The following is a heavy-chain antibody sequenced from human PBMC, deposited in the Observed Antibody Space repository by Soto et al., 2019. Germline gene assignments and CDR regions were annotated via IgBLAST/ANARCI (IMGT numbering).Heavy chain of an antibody. J-gene: IGHJ4*02. D-gene: IGHD4-4*01. CDR3: ARGSGAPTITPFDY. CDR1: GGSISSTNW. V-gene: IGHV4-4*02. CDR2: IYHSGST. Sequence: PSETLSLTCAVSGGSISSTNWWSWVRQPPGKGLEWIGEIYHSGSTNYNPSLKSRVTISVDTSKNQFSLKLTSVTAADTAVYYCARGSGAPTITPFDYRGQRIPVTGSS.